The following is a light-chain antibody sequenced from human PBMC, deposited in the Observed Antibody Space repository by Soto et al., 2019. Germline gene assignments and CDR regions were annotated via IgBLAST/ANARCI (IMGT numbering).Light chain of an antibody. CDR1: SSDVGGYNY. CDR3: SSYTSSSTYV. V-gene: IGLV2-14*03. J-gene: IGLJ1*01. Sequence: ALTQPASVSGSPGQSITISCTGTSSDVGGYNYVSWYQQHPGKVPKLMIYDVSNRPSGVSNRFSGSKSGNTASLTISGLQAEDEADYYCSSYTSSSTYVFGIGTKVTVL. CDR2: DVS.